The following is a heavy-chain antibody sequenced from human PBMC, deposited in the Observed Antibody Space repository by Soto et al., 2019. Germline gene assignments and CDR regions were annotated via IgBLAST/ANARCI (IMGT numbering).Heavy chain of an antibody. J-gene: IGHJ4*02. CDR2: ISAYNGNT. Sequence: ASVKVSCKASGYTFPSYGISWVRQAPGQELEWMGWISAYNGNTNYAQKLQGRVTMTTDTSTSTAYMELRSLRSEDTAVYYCARVYCSGGSCYSDGYYFDYWGQGTLVTVSS. V-gene: IGHV1-18*01. CDR1: GYTFPSYG. D-gene: IGHD2-15*01. CDR3: ARVYCSGGSCYSDGYYFDY.